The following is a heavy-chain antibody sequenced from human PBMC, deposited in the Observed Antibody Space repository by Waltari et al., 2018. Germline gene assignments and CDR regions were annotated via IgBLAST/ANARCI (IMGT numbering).Heavy chain of an antibody. V-gene: IGHV1-69*08. CDR3: ARDSRAFGVETPKYFDY. D-gene: IGHD3-3*01. CDR1: GGTFSSYA. Sequence: QVQLVQSGAEVKKPGSSVKVSCKASGGTFSSYAISWVRQAPGQGLEWMGRIIPIFGTANYAQKFQGRVTITADKSTSTAYMELSSLRSEDTAVYYCARDSRAFGVETPKYFDYWGQGTLVTVSS. J-gene: IGHJ4*02. CDR2: IIPIFGTA.